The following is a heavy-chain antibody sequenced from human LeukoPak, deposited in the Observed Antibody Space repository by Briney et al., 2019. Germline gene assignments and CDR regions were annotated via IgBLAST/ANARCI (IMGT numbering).Heavy chain of an antibody. J-gene: IGHJ4*02. D-gene: IGHD2-15*01. V-gene: IGHV4-39*07. CDR2: IYYSGST. CDR3: ARAHHAVVAAWLDY. CDR1: GGSISSSSYY. Sequence: SETLSLTCTVSGGSISSSSYYWGWIRQPPGKGLEWIGSIYYSGSTYYNPSLKSRVTISVDTSKNQFSLKLSSVTAADTAVYYCARAHHAVVAAWLDYWGQGTLVTVSS.